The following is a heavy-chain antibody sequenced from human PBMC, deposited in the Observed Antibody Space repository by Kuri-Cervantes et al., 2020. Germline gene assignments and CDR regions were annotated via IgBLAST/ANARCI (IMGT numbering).Heavy chain of an antibody. CDR2: IYHSGST. D-gene: IGHD2-15*01. J-gene: IGHJ3*02. V-gene: IGHV4-39*07. CDR1: GDSITSDTYY. Sequence: SETLSLTCTVSGDSITSDTYYWAWIRQPPGKGLEWIGSIYHSGSTYYNPSLKSRVTISVDTSKNQFSLKLSSVTAADTAVYYCARYCSGGSCYDAFDIWGQETMVTVSS. CDR3: ARYCSGGSCYDAFDI.